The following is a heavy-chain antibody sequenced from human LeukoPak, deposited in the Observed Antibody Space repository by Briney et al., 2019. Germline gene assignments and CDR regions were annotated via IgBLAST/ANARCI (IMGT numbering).Heavy chain of an antibody. CDR1: GFTFTDFA. D-gene: IGHD6-6*01. CDR2: VRSKGNNYAT. J-gene: IGHJ4*02. CDR3: TRYSSSLGLIFDH. Sequence: GGSLRLSCAASGFTFTDFAMHWVRRASGKGLEWVGRVRSKGNNYATTYAASVEGRFTISRDDSKKTAYLQMNGLKTEDTAVYYCTRYSSSLGLIFDHWGQGTRVTVSS. V-gene: IGHV3-73*01.